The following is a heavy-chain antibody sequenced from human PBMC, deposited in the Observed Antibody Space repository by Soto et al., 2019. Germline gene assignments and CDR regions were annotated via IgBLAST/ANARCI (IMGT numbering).Heavy chain of an antibody. CDR2: ISSSSSYI. CDR1: GFTFSSYS. CDR3: AIRYGGEQWLSGNLDY. J-gene: IGHJ4*02. V-gene: IGHV3-21*01. D-gene: IGHD6-19*01. Sequence: GWSLRLSCASSGFTFSSYSMNWVRQAPGKGLEWVSSISSSSSYIYYADSVKGRFTISRDNAKNSLYLQMNSLRAEDTAVYYCAIRYGGEQWLSGNLDYWGQGPLVTLSS.